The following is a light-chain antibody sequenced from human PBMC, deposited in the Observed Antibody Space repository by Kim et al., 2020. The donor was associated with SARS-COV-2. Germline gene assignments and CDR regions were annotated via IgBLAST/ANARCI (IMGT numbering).Light chain of an antibody. CDR2: DVS. CDR1: SSDVGGYNY. CDR3: SSYAGSSTWV. V-gene: IGLV2-14*03. J-gene: IGLJ3*02. Sequence: GQSITLSCTGTSSDVGGYNYVSWYQQHPGKAPKLMIYDVSNRASGVSNRFSGSKSGSTASLTISGLQAEDEADYHCSSYAGSSTWVFGGGTQLTVL.